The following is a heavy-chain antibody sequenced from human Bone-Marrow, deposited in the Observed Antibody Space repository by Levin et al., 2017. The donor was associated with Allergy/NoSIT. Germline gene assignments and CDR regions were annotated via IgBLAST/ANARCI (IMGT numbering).Heavy chain of an antibody. V-gene: IGHV1-69*06. J-gene: IGHJ6*03. CDR3: ARGALDYSNYDLFTVHSYIYIDV. CDR1: GGTFSSYA. D-gene: IGHD4-11*01. CDR2: VIPIFGAA. Sequence: ASVKVSCKASGGTFSSYAINWVRQAPGQGLEWMGRVIPIFGAANYAQKFQGRVTIGADKPTSTAYMELSSLRSEDTAVYYCARGALDYSNYDLFTVHSYIYIDVWGKGTTVTVSS.